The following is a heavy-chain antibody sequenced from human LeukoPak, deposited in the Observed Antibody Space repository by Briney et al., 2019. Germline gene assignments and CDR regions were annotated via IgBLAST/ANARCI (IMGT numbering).Heavy chain of an antibody. CDR3: AKDVVPDSGWDLDY. Sequence: GGALILSCAASGFTFSTYSMTSVRQRPGKGLDWVSRIYPSCDSTFYADSVKGRFTISRDNSKNTLYLQMSSLRTEDTAIYYCAKDVVPDSGWDLDYWGQGTLVTVSS. CDR1: GFTFSTYS. D-gene: IGHD6-19*01. V-gene: IGHV3-23*01. CDR2: IYPSCDST. J-gene: IGHJ4*02.